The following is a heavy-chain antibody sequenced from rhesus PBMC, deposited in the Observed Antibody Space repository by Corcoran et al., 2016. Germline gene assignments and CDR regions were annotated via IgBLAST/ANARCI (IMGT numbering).Heavy chain of an antibody. Sequence: EVQLVESGGGSAKAGGSLRLSCTASGFIFSDLWMYWVRQAPGKDLEWVSSIEKGGTNDYYADSVKGRFTISRDNAKNTLYLQMDGLRSEDTAVYYCAKGDIVLGGQGVLVTVSS. CDR2: IEKGGTND. D-gene: IGHD2-2*01. CDR1: GFIFSDLW. J-gene: IGHJ4*01. V-gene: IGHV3-28*02. CDR3: AKGDIVL.